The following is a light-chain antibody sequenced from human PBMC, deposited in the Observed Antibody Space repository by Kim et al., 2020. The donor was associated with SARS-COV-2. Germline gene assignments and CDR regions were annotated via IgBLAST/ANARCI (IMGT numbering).Light chain of an antibody. CDR3: QVWDRSSDHVV. CDR1: DIGRKS. V-gene: IGLV3-21*04. Sequence: SYELTQPLSVSVAPGKTAIITCGGNDIGRKSVHWYQEKPGQAPVMVIYYNTDRPSGIPERVSGSNSGNTATLTINRVEAGDEAHYYCQVWDRSSDHVVFGGGTQLTVL. CDR2: YNT. J-gene: IGLJ2*01.